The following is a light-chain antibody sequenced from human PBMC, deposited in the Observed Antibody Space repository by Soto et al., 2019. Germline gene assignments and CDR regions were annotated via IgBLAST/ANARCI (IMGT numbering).Light chain of an antibody. CDR3: KQYGRSGR. J-gene: IGKJ1*01. CDR1: QGISSW. V-gene: IGKV1-12*01. Sequence: DIQMTQSPSSVSASVGDRVTITCLASQGISSWLACYPQKPGRAPNLLIYGATSLQRGVPSRFSGSGSGTDFTLTISRLEPEDFAVYYCKQYGRSGRFGEVAKV. CDR2: GAT.